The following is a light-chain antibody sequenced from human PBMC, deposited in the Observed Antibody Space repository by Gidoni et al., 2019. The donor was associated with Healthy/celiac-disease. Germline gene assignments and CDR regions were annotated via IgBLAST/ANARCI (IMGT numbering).Light chain of an antibody. CDR1: SSNIGSNT. J-gene: IGLJ3*02. CDR2: SNN. Sequence: QSVLTQPPSASGTPGQRVTISCSGSSSNIGSNTVNWYQQLPVTAPQLLIYSNNQLPSGVPDRFSVSKSGTSASLAISGLQSEDEADYYCAAWDDSLNGLWVFGGGTKLTVL. CDR3: AAWDDSLNGLWV. V-gene: IGLV1-44*01.